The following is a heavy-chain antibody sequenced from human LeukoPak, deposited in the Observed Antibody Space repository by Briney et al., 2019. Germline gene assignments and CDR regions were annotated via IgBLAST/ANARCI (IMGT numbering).Heavy chain of an antibody. CDR3: ARLPTSLDVFDI. CDR1: GYALTRYA. CDR2: IDTNTRDP. Sequence: GASVKVSCTASGYALTRYAMNWVRQAPGQGLEWMGWIDTNTRDPTYAQGFTGRFVFSLDTSVSTAYLQISSLKAEDTAIYYCARLPTSLDVFDIWGQGTMVTVSS. D-gene: IGHD3-16*02. J-gene: IGHJ3*02. V-gene: IGHV7-4-1*02.